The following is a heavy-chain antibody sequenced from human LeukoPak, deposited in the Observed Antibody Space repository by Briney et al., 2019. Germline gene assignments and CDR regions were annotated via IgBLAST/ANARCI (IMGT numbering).Heavy chain of an antibody. CDR1: GFTFSDYS. Sequence: GGSLSLSCTASGFTFSDYSMSWVRQAPGAGLEWVSAISPAGDSTTDADSVKGRFTISRDNSKSTLYLQMNGLTAEDTALYYCARRLVTAGITDFFDSWGQGTLVSVSS. D-gene: IGHD2-2*01. J-gene: IGHJ4*02. CDR3: ARRLVTAGITDFFDS. CDR2: ISPAGDST. V-gene: IGHV3-23*01.